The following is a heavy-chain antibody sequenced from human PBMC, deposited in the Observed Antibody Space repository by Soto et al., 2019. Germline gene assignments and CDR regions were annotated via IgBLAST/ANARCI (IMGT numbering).Heavy chain of an antibody. V-gene: IGHV3-43D*04. D-gene: IGHD3-22*01. J-gene: IGHJ4*02. Sequence: GGSLRLSCAAAGFDFEDYAMHWVRQVPGKGLEWVSLTNSDGTDSYYVDSVKGRFTISRDNAKRTLYLQMDRLRPEDTALYFCAKSLYYYDSSPLDNWGQGTLVTVSS. CDR3: AKSLYYYDSSPLDN. CDR1: GFDFEDYA. CDR2: TNSDGTDS.